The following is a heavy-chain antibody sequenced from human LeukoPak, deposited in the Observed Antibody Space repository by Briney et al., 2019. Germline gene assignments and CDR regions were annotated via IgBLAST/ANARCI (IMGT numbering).Heavy chain of an antibody. J-gene: IGHJ4*02. Sequence: PGGSLRLSCVASGFRFSRYWMSWVRQAPGKGLEWVANIKQDGSEKYYVDSVKGRFTISRDNAKKSLYLQMNSLRAEDTAVYYCASGMTEFDYWGQGTLVTVSS. CDR3: ASGMTEFDY. CDR2: IKQDGSEK. V-gene: IGHV3-7*01. CDR1: GFRFSRYW.